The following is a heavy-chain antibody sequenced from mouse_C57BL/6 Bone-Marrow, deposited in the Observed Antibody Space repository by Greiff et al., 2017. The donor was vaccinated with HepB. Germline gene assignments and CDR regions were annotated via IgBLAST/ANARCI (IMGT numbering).Heavy chain of an antibody. CDR2: INPYNGGT. V-gene: IGHV1-19*01. J-gene: IGHJ4*01. CDR1: GYTFTDYY. D-gene: IGHD2-4*01. Sequence: VQLQQSGPVLVKPGASVKMSCKASGYTFTDYYMNWVKQSHGKSLEWIGVINPYNGGTSYNQKFKGKATLTVDKSSSTAYMELNSLTSEDSAVYYCATYDYGGAMDYWGQGTSVTVSS. CDR3: ATYDYGGAMDY.